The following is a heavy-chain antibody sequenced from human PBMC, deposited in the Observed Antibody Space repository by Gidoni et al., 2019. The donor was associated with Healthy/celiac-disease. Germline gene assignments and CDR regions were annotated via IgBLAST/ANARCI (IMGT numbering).Heavy chain of an antibody. CDR1: GFTFDDYA. CDR2: ISWNSGSI. V-gene: IGHV3-9*01. J-gene: IGHJ4*02. D-gene: IGHD2-2*01. Sequence: EVQLVESGGGLVQPGRSLRLYCAASGFTFDDYAMHWVRQAPGKGLGWVSGISWNSGSIGYADSVKGRFTIARDNAKNSLYLQMNSLRAEDTALYYCAKGIEPAAMNPQAFDYWGQGTLVTVSS. CDR3: AKGIEPAAMNPQAFDY.